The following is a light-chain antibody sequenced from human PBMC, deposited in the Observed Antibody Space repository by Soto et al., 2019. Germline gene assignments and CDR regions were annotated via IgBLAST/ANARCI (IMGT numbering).Light chain of an antibody. CDR3: QQTDSIPWT. J-gene: IGKJ1*01. CDR1: QSINSY. Sequence: DIQMTQSPSSLSAFVGDRVTITCRASQSINSYLNWYLHKPGKAPKLLIYAATSLQSGVPSRFSGSGSGTDFTLTISSLQPEDFATYYCQQTDSIPWTFGQGTKVEIK. CDR2: AAT. V-gene: IGKV1-39*01.